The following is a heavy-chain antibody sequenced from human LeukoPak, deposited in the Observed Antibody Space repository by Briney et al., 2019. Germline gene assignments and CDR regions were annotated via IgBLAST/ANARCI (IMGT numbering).Heavy chain of an antibody. J-gene: IGHJ3*01. CDR3: AYLSASNTGAFDV. CDR1: GGIFNSKA. Sequence: GASVKVSCKASGGIFNSKALSWVQQAPGQRLEWMGGIIPMFRTANYGQKFQGRVTITADDSTSTGYMELSSLRSEDTAVFYCAYLSASNTGAFDVWGQGTVVTVSS. V-gene: IGHV1-69*13. D-gene: IGHD2-8*02. CDR2: IIPMFRTA.